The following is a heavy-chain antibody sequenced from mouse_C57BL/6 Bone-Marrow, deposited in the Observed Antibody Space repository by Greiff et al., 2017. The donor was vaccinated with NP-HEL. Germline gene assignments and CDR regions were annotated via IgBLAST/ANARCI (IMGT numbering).Heavy chain of an antibody. CDR1: GFSLTSYG. D-gene: IGHD1-1*01. CDR3: AKTCITTVVATYYAMDY. J-gene: IGHJ4*01. V-gene: IGHV2-3*01. Sequence: VKLMESGPGLVAPSQSLSITCTVSGFSLTSYGVSWVCQPPGKGLEWLGVIWGDGSTNYHSALISRLSISKDNSKSQVFLKLNSLQTDDTATYYCAKTCITTVVATYYAMDYWGQGTSVTVSS. CDR2: IWGDGST.